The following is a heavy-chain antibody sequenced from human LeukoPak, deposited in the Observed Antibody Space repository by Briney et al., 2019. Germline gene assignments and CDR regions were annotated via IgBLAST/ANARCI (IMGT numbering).Heavy chain of an antibody. V-gene: IGHV4-38-2*01. CDR1: GYSISSGYY. CDR2: IYHSGST. D-gene: IGHD1-26*01. J-gene: IGHJ5*02. CDR3: ARQGGSYYGNRFDP. Sequence: PSETLSLTCAVSGYSISSGYYWGWIRQPPGKGLEWIGSIYHSGSTYHNPSLKSRVTISVDTSKNQFSLKLNSVTAADTAVYYCARQGGSYYGNRFDPWGQGTLVTVSS.